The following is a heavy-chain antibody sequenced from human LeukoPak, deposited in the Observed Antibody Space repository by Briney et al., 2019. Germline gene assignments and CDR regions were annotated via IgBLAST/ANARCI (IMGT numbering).Heavy chain of an antibody. V-gene: IGHV4-59*01. Sequence: SETLSLTCTVSGGSISSYYWSWIRQPPGKGLEWIGYIYYSGSTNYNPSLKSRVTISVDTSKNRFSLKLSSVTAADTAVYYCARDHSSSSFDYWGQGTLVTVSS. J-gene: IGHJ4*02. CDR2: IYYSGST. CDR3: ARDHSSSSFDY. CDR1: GGSISSYY. D-gene: IGHD6-6*01.